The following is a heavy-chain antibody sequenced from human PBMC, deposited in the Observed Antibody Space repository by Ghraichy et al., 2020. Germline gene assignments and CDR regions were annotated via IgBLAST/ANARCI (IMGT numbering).Heavy chain of an antibody. CDR1: GFTFTDYW. CDR2: IYTDVSTA. V-gene: IGHV3-74*01. CDR3: ASSAVTYYGTALDY. Sequence: RGSLRLSCAVSGFTFTDYWMHWVRQAPGKGLVWVSRIYTDVSTATYADSVKGRFTISRDNAKNTLYLQMNSLRADDTAVYYCASSAVTYYGTALDYWGQGNLVTVSS. J-gene: IGHJ4*02. D-gene: IGHD4-17*01.